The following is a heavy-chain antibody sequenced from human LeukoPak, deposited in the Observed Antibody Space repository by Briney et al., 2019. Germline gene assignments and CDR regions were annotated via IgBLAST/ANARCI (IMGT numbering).Heavy chain of an antibody. CDR1: GGSISNYY. CDR2: IYYSGNH. D-gene: IGHD2-2*01. Sequence: PSETLSLTCTVSGGSISNYYWSWIRQPPGKGLEWIGYIYYSGNHNYNPSLKSRVTISVDTSKNQFSLKLNSVTAADTAVYYCARVRYCSTNRCYDREFDNWGQGTLVTVSS. V-gene: IGHV4-59*01. J-gene: IGHJ4*02. CDR3: ARVRYCSTNRCYDREFDN.